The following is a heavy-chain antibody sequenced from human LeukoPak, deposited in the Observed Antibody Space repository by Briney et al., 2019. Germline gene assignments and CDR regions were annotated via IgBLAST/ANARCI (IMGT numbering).Heavy chain of an antibody. CDR1: GFTFSRYA. CDR2: ISDSGGST. Sequence: GGSLRLSCAASGFTFSRYAMTWVRQAPGKGLEWGSVISDSGGSTYYVDSVKGRFTISRDNSKNTLYLQLNSLGAEDTAVYYCARSKSAATDSSDYWGQGTLVTVSS. CDR3: ARSKSAATDSSDY. J-gene: IGHJ4*02. V-gene: IGHV3-23*01. D-gene: IGHD6-13*01.